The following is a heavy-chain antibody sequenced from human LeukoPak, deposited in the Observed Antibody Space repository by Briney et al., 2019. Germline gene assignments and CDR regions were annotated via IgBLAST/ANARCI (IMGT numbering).Heavy chain of an antibody. J-gene: IGHJ4*02. CDR1: GGSFSGYY. CDR3: ARPTEKAFDY. CDR2: INHSGST. Sequence: SETLSLTCAVYGGSFSGYYWSWTRQPPGKGLEWIGEINHSGSTNYNPSLKSRVTISVDTSKNQFSLKLSSVTAADTAVYYCARPTEKAFDYWGQGTLVTVSS. V-gene: IGHV4-34*01.